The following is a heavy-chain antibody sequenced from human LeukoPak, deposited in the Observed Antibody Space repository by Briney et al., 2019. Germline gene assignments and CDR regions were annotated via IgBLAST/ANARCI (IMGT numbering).Heavy chain of an antibody. CDR2: ISSSSSYT. CDR3: AKMSAGYYDSSGYQFDY. CDR1: GFTFSDYY. V-gene: IGHV3-11*03. Sequence: PGGSLRLSCAASGFTFSDYYMSWIRQAPGKGLEWVSYISSSSSYTNYADSVKGRFTISRDNSKNTLFLQMNSLRAEDTAVYYCAKMSAGYYDSSGYQFDYWGQGTLVTVSS. D-gene: IGHD3-22*01. J-gene: IGHJ4*02.